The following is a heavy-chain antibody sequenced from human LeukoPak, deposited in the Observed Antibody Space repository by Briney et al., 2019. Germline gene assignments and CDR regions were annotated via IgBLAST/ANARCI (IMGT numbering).Heavy chain of an antibody. CDR1: GFTFSSYV. J-gene: IGHJ4*02. D-gene: IGHD2-8*01. V-gene: IGHV3-23*01. CDR2: ISGSAGST. Sequence: GGSLRLSXAASGFTFSSYVMSWVRQAPGKGLEWVSGISGSAGSTYYADSVKGRFTISRDNSKNTLSLQMNSLRAEDTAVYYCAKHRDIIIMDPGFDYWGQGTLVTVSS. CDR3: AKHRDIIIMDPGFDY.